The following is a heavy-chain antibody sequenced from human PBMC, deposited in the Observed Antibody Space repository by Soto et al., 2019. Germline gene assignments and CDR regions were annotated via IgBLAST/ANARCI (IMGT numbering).Heavy chain of an antibody. CDR2: INGDGSRT. Sequence: EVQVVESGGGLVQPGGSLRLSCVVSGFTLSSWMHWVRQAPGKGLVCVSWINGDGSRTENADSVKGRFTISRDNAKNMLYLQMNSLRDEDTAVYYCARGTIRGQGTLVTVSS. CDR1: GFTLSSW. J-gene: IGHJ4*02. V-gene: IGHV3-74*01. CDR3: ARGTI. D-gene: IGHD3-3*01.